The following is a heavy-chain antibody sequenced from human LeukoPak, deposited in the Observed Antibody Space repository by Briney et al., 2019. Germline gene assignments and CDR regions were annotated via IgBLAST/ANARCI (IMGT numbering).Heavy chain of an antibody. V-gene: IGHV1-69*05. J-gene: IGHJ6*03. D-gene: IGHD6-13*01. CDR3: ARNIAAAGSYMDV. CDR1: GGSFSSYA. Sequence: GASVKVSCKASGGSFSSYAISWVRQAPGQGLERMRGIIPIFGTANYAQKFQGRVTITTDESTSTAYMELSSLRSEDTAVYYCARNIAAAGSYMDVWGKGTTVTVSS. CDR2: IIPIFGTA.